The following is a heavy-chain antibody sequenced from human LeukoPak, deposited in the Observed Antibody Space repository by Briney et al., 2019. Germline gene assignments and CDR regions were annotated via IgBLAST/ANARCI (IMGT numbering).Heavy chain of an antibody. CDR2: INHRGST. Sequence: SETLSLTCAVYGGSFSGYYWSWIRQPPGKGLEWIGEINHRGSTNYNPSLKSRVTVSLDKSRNQFSLKLNSVTAADTAVYYCATTDGYYYDSSGYYGEYGMDVWGQGTTVTVSS. CDR1: GGSFSGYY. D-gene: IGHD3-22*01. J-gene: IGHJ6*02. CDR3: ATTDGYYYDSSGYYGEYGMDV. V-gene: IGHV4-34*01.